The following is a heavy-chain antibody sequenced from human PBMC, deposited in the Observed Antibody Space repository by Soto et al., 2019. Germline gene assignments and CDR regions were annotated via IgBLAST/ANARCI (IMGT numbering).Heavy chain of an antibody. CDR1: GGTFSNYA. J-gene: IGHJ4*02. CDR3: ARDAGIPVVGRGNSFEY. V-gene: IGHV1-69*18. D-gene: IGHD6-19*01. CDR2: IIPIFASP. Sequence: QVQLVQSGAEVKKPGSSVKVSCKASGGTFSNYAITLVRQAPGQGHEWMGTIIPIFASPRYAQKLQGRVTITADDSTSTTYMDLSSLRSEDTAVYYCARDAGIPVVGRGNSFEYWGQGTLVIVSS.